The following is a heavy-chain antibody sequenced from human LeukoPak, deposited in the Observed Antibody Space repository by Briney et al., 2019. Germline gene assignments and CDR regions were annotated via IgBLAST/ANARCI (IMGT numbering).Heavy chain of an antibody. J-gene: IGHJ6*02. V-gene: IGHV3-23*01. CDR2: IIDSGGTT. CDR3: VKYTIYYFGMDV. CDR1: GFTFSTYA. D-gene: IGHD5-24*01. Sequence: GGSLRLSCAASGFTFSTYAMSWVRQAPGKGLEWVSTIIDSGGTTYYAESVEGRFTISRDNSRNTLYLQMNSLRAEDTALYYCVKYTIYYFGMDVWGQGTTVTVSS.